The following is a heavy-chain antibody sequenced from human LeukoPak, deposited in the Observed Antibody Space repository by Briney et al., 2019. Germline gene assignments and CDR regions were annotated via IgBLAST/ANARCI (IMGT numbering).Heavy chain of an antibody. Sequence: PGGSLRLSCAASGFTFSSYAMSWVRQAPGKGLEWVSAISGSGGSTYYADSVKGRFTISRDKYKNTLYLQMNSLRAEDTAVYYCATGGVLLWFGELAYFDYWGQGTLVTVSS. J-gene: IGHJ4*02. CDR3: ATGGVLLWFGELAYFDY. CDR1: GFTFSSYA. V-gene: IGHV3-23*01. D-gene: IGHD3-10*01. CDR2: ISGSGGST.